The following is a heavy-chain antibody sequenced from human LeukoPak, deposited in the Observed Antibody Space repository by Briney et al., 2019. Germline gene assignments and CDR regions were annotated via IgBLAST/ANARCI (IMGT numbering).Heavy chain of an antibody. J-gene: IGHJ4*02. Sequence: ASVKVPCKASGYTFTSYGISWVRQAPGQGLEWMGWISAYNGSTNYAQKLQGRVTMTTDTSTSTAYMELRSLRSDDTAVYYCARGEYDSSGYYYATSYYFDYWGQGTLVTVSS. V-gene: IGHV1-18*01. CDR1: GYTFTSYG. D-gene: IGHD3-22*01. CDR3: ARGEYDSSGYYYATSYYFDY. CDR2: ISAYNGST.